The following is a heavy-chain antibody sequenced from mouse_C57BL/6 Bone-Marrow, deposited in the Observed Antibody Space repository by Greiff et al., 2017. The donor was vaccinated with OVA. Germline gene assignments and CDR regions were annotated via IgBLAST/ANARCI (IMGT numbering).Heavy chain of an antibody. CDR1: GFTFSSYT. Sequence: EVQVVESGGGLVKPGGSLKLSCAASGFTFSSYTMSWVRQTPEKRLEWVATISGGGGNTYYPDSVKGRFTISRDNAKNTLYLQMSSLRSEDTALYYCARHLYDPFAYWGQGTLVTVSA. CDR2: ISGGGGNT. D-gene: IGHD2-3*01. J-gene: IGHJ3*01. V-gene: IGHV5-9*01. CDR3: ARHLYDPFAY.